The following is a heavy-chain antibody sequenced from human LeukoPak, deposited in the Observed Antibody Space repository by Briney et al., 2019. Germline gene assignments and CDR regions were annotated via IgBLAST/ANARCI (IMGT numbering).Heavy chain of an antibody. D-gene: IGHD3-10*01. Sequence: PSQTLSLTCTVSGGSFSSGNFYWYWIRQYPGRGLEWIGYIYYSGRAYYNPSLKSRVTISVDTSKKQFSLTLSTVTAADTAMYYCARAGGSGNSTYYFDYWGQGTLVTVSS. V-gene: IGHV4-31*03. CDR3: ARAGGSGNSTYYFDY. CDR2: IYYSGRA. J-gene: IGHJ4*02. CDR1: GGSFSSGNFY.